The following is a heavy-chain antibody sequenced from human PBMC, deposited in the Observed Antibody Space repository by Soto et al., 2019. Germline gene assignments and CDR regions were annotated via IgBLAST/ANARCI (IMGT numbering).Heavy chain of an antibody. Sequence: GGSLRLSCAASGFTFSSYAMSWVRQAPGKGLEWVSAISGSGGSTYYADSVKGRFTISRGNSKNTLYLQMNSLRAEDTAVYYCAKDSDRDFWSGYYSYFDYWGQGTLVTVSS. D-gene: IGHD3-3*01. CDR2: ISGSGGST. CDR3: AKDSDRDFWSGYYSYFDY. CDR1: GFTFSSYA. V-gene: IGHV3-23*01. J-gene: IGHJ4*02.